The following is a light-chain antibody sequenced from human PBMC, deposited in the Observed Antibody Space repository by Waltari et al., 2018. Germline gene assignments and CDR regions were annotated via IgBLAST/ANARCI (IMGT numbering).Light chain of an antibody. Sequence: DIQMTQSPSTLSASVGARFTIPCRASQSSSNWLAGYQQKPGKDPKLLSYKAATLESGVPSRFSGSGSGTEFTLTISSLQPDDFATYYCQQYNSYSLLTFGGGTKVEIK. CDR2: KAA. CDR3: QQYNSYSLLT. CDR1: QSSSNW. V-gene: IGKV1-5*03. J-gene: IGKJ4*01.